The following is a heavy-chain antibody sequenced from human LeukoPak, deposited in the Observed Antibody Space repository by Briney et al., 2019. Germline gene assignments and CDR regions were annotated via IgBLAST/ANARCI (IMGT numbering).Heavy chain of an antibody. Sequence: PGGSLRLSCAASGFTFSSYAMHWVRQAPGKGLGWVAVISYDGSNKYYADSVKGRFTISRDNSKNTLYLQMNSLRAEDTAVYYCARARQVTYFDYWGQGTLVTVSS. D-gene: IGHD2-21*02. CDR3: ARARQVTYFDY. CDR1: GFTFSSYA. V-gene: IGHV3-30*04. CDR2: ISYDGSNK. J-gene: IGHJ4*02.